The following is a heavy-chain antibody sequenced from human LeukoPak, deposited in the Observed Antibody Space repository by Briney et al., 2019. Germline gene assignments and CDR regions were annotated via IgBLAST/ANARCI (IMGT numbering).Heavy chain of an antibody. Sequence: GESLKISCKGSGYSFTSYWIGWVRQMPGKGLEWMGIIYPGDSDTRYSPSFQGQVTISADKSISTAYLQWSSLKASDTAMYYCARGPIAYYDILTATCFDYWGQGTLVTVSS. CDR2: IYPGDSDT. V-gene: IGHV5-51*01. CDR3: ARGPIAYYDILTATCFDY. CDR1: GYSFTSYW. D-gene: IGHD3-9*01. J-gene: IGHJ4*02.